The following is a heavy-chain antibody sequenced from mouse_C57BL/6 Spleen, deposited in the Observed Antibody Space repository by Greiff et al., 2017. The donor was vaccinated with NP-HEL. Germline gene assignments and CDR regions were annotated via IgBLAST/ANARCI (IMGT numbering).Heavy chain of an antibody. Sequence: EVKVEESGGGLVKPGGSLKLSCAASGFTFSDYGMHWVRQAPEKGLEWVAYISSGSSTIYYADTVKGRFTITRDNAKNTLFLHMTSMRSEDTAMYYCARNYGSSYGYFDVWGTGTTVTVSS. J-gene: IGHJ1*03. CDR2: ISSGSSTI. D-gene: IGHD1-1*01. CDR1: GFTFSDYG. CDR3: ARNYGSSYGYFDV. V-gene: IGHV5-17*01.